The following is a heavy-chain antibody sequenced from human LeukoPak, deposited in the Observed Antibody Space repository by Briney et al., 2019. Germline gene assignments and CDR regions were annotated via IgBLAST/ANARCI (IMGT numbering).Heavy chain of an antibody. V-gene: IGHV3-23*01. Sequence: GGSLRLSCAASGFTFSSYWMSWVRQAPGKGLEWVSVISDSGGSTYYADSVKGRFTISRDNSKNMLYLQMNSLRAEDTAVYLCVRSAVIPDNWFDPWGQGTLVTVSS. D-gene: IGHD2/OR15-2a*01. J-gene: IGHJ5*02. CDR3: VRSAVIPDNWFDP. CDR2: ISDSGGST. CDR1: GFTFSSYW.